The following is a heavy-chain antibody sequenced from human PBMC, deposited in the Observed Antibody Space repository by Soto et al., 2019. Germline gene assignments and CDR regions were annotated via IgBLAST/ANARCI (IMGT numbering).Heavy chain of an antibody. V-gene: IGHV4-4*02. J-gene: IGHJ4*02. CDR3: VHHGGVPYYHDF. CDR2: SFYSGST. Sequence: QVQLQESGPGLVNPSGTLSLTCAVSGGSLSSSSWWSWVRQPPGKTLEWLGESFYSGSTKYNPSRNSRVTISADQSKNDFSLRLSSVTAADTAVYYCVHHGGVPYYHDFWGQGMLVTVSS. D-gene: IGHD2-8*01. CDR1: GGSLSSSSW.